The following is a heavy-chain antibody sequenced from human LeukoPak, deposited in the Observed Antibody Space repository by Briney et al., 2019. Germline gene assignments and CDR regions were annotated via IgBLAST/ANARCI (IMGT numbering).Heavy chain of an antibody. D-gene: IGHD5-18*01. V-gene: IGHV4-38-2*02. CDR3: ARKEYTYGYGFDY. CDR2: TYHSGST. CDR1: GYSISGGYY. J-gene: IGHJ4*02. Sequence: PSETLSLTCTVSGYSISGGYYWGWIRQPPGKGLEWIGSTYHSGSTYYNPSLKSRVTISVDTSKNQFSLKLSSVTAADTAVYYCARKEYTYGYGFDYWGQGTLVTVSS.